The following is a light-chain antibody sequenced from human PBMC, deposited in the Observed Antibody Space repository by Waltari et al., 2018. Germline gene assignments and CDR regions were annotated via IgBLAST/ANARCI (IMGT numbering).Light chain of an antibody. CDR2: EVR. CDR3: CSYGGASIRV. CDR1: TSDVGSYNL. J-gene: IGLJ2*01. Sequence: QSALTQPASVSGSPGQSITISCTGTTSDVGSYNLVSWYRQHPGEAPKHIIYEVRKRPSGVSDRFSGSKSGNTASLTISGLQTEDEADYYCCSYGGASIRVFGGGTKLTVL. V-gene: IGLV2-23*02.